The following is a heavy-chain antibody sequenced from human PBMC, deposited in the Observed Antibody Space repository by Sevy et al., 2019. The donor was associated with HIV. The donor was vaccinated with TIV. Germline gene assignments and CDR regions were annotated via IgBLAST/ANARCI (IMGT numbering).Heavy chain of an antibody. CDR2: ISCDGSAK. J-gene: IGHJ4*02. CDR3: ASGQDGITDDY. CDR1: GFPFSVYP. V-gene: IGHV3-30*15. D-gene: IGHD3-10*01. Sequence: GGSLRLSCAASGFPFSVYPMHWVRQAPDKRLEWVAVISCDGSAKYYSDSVRGRFTFSRDKSKNTLYLQMSSLRTEDTAVYYCASGQDGITDDYLGQRTLVTVSS.